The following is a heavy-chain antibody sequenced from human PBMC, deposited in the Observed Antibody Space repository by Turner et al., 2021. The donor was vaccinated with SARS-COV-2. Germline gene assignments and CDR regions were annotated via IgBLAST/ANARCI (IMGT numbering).Heavy chain of an antibody. CDR2: IWFDGSNK. Sequence: QVQLVESGGGVVQPGKSLRLSCAASGFTFSSYGMHWVRQAPGKGLEWVAVIWFDGSNKYYADSVKGRFTISRDNSKNTLYLQMNSLRAEDTAVYYCARDWGEYYFDYWGQGTLVTVSS. CDR3: ARDWGEYYFDY. CDR1: GFTFSSYG. J-gene: IGHJ4*02. D-gene: IGHD3-16*01. V-gene: IGHV3-33*01.